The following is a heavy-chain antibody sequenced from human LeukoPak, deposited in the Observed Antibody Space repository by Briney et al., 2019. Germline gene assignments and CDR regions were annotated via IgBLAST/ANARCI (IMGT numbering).Heavy chain of an antibody. J-gene: IGHJ4*02. CDR1: GGSISSYY. D-gene: IGHD3-10*01. V-gene: IGHV4-4*07. CDR2: ILTSGSV. Sequence: SETLSLTCTVSGGSISSYYWSWIRQPAGKGLEWIGRILTSGSVNYNPSLKSRVTMSVDTSKNQFSLKLSSVTAADTAVYYCARKGGSYTGDYYFDYWGQGTLVTVSS. CDR3: ARKGGSYTGDYYFDY.